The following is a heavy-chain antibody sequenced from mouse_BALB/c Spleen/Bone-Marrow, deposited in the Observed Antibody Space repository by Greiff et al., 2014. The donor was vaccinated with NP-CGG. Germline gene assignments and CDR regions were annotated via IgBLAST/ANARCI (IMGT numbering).Heavy chain of an antibody. V-gene: IGHV1-4*02. J-gene: IGHJ2*01. CDR2: INPTGGYT. CDR3: AREATYYAYFDY. D-gene: IGHD1-1*01. CDR1: GYTFTSNT. Sequence: VKLMESAAELARPGASVKMSCKASGYTFTSNTIQWVKRRPGQGLEWIGYINPTGGYTDYNQKFKDKTTLTADKSSSTAYMQLSSLTSEDSAVYYCAREATYYAYFDYWGQGTILTVSS.